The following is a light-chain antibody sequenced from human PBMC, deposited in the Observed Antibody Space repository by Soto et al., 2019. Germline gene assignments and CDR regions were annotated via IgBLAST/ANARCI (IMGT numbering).Light chain of an antibody. V-gene: IGLV2-11*01. CDR3: FSYAGSRV. CDR2: DVN. CDR1: SSDVGGYDY. J-gene: IGLJ2*01. Sequence: QSALTQPRSVPGSPGQSVTISCTGTSSDVGGYDYVSWYQQHPGKAPKLMIFDVNKRPSGVPDRFSGSKSGNTASLTISGLQAEDEADYSCFSYAGSRVFGGGTQLTVL.